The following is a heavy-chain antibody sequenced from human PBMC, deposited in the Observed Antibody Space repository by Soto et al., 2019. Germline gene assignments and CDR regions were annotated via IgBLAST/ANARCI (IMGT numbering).Heavy chain of an antibody. V-gene: IGHV4-4*02. Sequence: SETLSLSCAVSGGSISSSNWWSWVRQPPGKGLEWIGEIYHSGSTNYNASLKCRVTISVDKSKNQFSLRLSAVTAADTAEYYSARGDYDSSGHNYYYGMDVWGQGPTVTVSS. CDR3: ARGDYDSSGHNYYYGMDV. J-gene: IGHJ6*02. D-gene: IGHD3-22*01. CDR2: IYHSGST. CDR1: GGSISSSNW.